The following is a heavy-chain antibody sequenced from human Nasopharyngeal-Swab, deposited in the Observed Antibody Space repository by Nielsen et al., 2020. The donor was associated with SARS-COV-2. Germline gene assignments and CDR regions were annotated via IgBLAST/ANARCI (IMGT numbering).Heavy chain of an antibody. Sequence: SETLSLTCAVSGGSISSSNWWSWVRQPPGKGLEWIGEIYHSGSTNYNPSLKSRVTISVDKSKNQFSLKLSSVTAADTVVYYCARGVANPIVVVTGWCWFDPWGQGTLVTVSS. V-gene: IGHV4-4*02. J-gene: IGHJ5*02. D-gene: IGHD2-21*02. CDR1: GGSISSSNW. CDR2: IYHSGST. CDR3: ARGVANPIVVVTGWCWFDP.